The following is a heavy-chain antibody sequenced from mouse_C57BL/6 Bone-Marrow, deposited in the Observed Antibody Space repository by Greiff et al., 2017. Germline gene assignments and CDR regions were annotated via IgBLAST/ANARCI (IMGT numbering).Heavy chain of an antibody. CDR2: IYPGSGST. CDR3: ARGLTPAWFAY. V-gene: IGHV1-55*01. D-gene: IGHD2-2*01. CDR1: GYTFTSYW. J-gene: IGHJ3*01. Sequence: QVQLQQPGAELVKPGASVKMSCKASGYTFTSYWITWVKQRPGQGLEWIGDIYPGSGSTNYNEKFKSKATLTVDTSYSTSYMQRSSLTSEDSAVYYCARGLTPAWFAYWGQGTLVTVSA.